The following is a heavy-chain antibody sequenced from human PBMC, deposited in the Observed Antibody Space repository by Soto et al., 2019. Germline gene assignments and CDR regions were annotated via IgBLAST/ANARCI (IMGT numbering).Heavy chain of an antibody. J-gene: IGHJ4*02. V-gene: IGHV3-33*01. CDR3: AREYYGSGRSHYGFDY. CDR1: GFTFSSYG. Sequence: GGSLRLSCAASGFTFSSYGMHWVRQAPGKGLEWVAVIWYDGSNKYYADSVKGRFTISRDNSKNTLYLQMNSLRAEDTAVYYCAREYYGSGRSHYGFDYWGQGTLVTVSS. D-gene: IGHD3-10*01. CDR2: IWYDGSNK.